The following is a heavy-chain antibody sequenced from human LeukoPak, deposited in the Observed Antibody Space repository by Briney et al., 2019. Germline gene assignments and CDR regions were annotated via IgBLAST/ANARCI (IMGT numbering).Heavy chain of an antibody. J-gene: IGHJ4*02. D-gene: IGHD6-13*01. Sequence: PGGSLRLSCAASGFTFSSYAMHWVRQAPGKGLEYVSAISSNGGSTYHANSVKGRFTISRDNSKNMLYLQMGSLRAEDMAVYYCARQATRIAAAGTSIDYWGQGTLVTVSS. CDR1: GFTFSSYA. CDR2: ISSNGGST. V-gene: IGHV3-64*01. CDR3: ARQATRIAAAGTSIDY.